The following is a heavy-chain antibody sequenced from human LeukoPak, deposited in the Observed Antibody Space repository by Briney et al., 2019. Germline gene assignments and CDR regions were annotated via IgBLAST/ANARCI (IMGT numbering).Heavy chain of an antibody. CDR2: INPKSGAT. CDR1: GYTFTGYF. CDR3: ARDVTRGYYDSTVP. V-gene: IGHV1-2*02. J-gene: IGHJ5*02. Sequence: GASVKVSCKASGYTFTGYFMHWVRQAPGQGLGWMGWINPKSGATNYAQKFQGRVTMTRDTSISTAYMELSSLRSDDTAVFYCARDVTRGYYDSTVPWGQGTLVTVSS. D-gene: IGHD3-22*01.